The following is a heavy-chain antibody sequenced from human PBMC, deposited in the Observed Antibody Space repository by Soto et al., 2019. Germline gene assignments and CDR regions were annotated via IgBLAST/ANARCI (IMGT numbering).Heavy chain of an antibody. D-gene: IGHD3-10*01. J-gene: IGHJ6*02. CDR1: GFTFSSYA. CDR2: ISYDGSNK. Sequence: PGGSLRLSCAASGFTFSSYAMHWVRQAPGKGLEWVAVISYDGSNKYYADSVKGRFTISRDNSKNTLYLQMNSLRAEDTAVYYCAREYYGSGSYPTLGYYYYGMDVWGQGTTVTVSS. CDR3: AREYYGSGSYPTLGYYYYGMDV. V-gene: IGHV3-30-3*01.